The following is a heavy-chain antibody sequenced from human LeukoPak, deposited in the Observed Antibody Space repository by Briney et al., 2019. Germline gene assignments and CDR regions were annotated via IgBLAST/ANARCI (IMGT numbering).Heavy chain of an antibody. D-gene: IGHD2-15*01. CDR2: IYYSGST. Sequence: PSETLSLTCTVSGGSISSYYWTWIRQPPGKGLKWIAYIYYSGSTNYNPSLKSRVTISVDKSKNQFSLKLRSVTAADTAVYYCARGEVALNWFDPWGQGTLVTVSS. V-gene: IGHV4-59*01. CDR1: GGSISSYY. CDR3: ARGEVALNWFDP. J-gene: IGHJ5*02.